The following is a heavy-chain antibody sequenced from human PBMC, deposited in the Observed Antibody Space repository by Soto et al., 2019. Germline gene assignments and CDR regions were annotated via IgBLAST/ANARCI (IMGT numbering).Heavy chain of an antibody. Sequence: QVQLVESGGGVVQPGRSLRLSCAASGFTFYSFDMHWVRQAPGQGLEWVSVVSYDGSNQYYADSVKGRFIISRDNSKNTLYLQMGSLRAEDTALYYCVKDKERGGYDSDFDSWGQGTLVTVSS. CDR1: GFTFYSFD. D-gene: IGHD3-3*01. J-gene: IGHJ4*02. V-gene: IGHV3-30*18. CDR2: VSYDGSNQ. CDR3: VKDKERGGYDSDFDS.